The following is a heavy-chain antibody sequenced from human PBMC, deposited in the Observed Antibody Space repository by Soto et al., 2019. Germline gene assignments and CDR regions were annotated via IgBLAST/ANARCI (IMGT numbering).Heavy chain of an antibody. CDR3: ARAARQGSGSLPTAIDY. Sequence: QVQLVQSGAEVKKPGSSVKVSCKASGGTFSSYTISWVRQAPGQGLEWMGRIIPILGIANYAQKFQGRVTITADKSTSTAYRELSSVRSEDTAVYYCARAARQGSGSLPTAIDYWGQGTLVTISS. V-gene: IGHV1-69*02. CDR1: GGTFSSYT. CDR2: IIPILGIA. D-gene: IGHD3-10*01. J-gene: IGHJ4*02.